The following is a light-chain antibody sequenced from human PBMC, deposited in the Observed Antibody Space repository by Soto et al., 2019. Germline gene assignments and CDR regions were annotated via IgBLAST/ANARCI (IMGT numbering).Light chain of an antibody. V-gene: IGKV1-6*01. CDR3: LQDYNYPYT. J-gene: IGKJ2*01. CDR2: AVS. Sequence: AIQMTQSPSSLSASVGDRVTITCPASQGIRNDLGWYQQKPGKAPKLLIYAVSFLQSGVPSRFSGSESGTDFTLTISSLQPEDFATYYCLQDYNYPYTFGQGTTLEIK. CDR1: QGIRND.